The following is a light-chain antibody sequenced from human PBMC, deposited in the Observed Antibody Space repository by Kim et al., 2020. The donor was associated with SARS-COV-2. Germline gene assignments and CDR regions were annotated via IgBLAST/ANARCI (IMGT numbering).Light chain of an antibody. J-gene: IGKJ4*01. V-gene: IGKV3-11*01. CDR2: DAS. CDR1: QSVSSY. CDR3: QQRAYWPLT. Sequence: ESVLTQSPATLSLSPGERATLSCRASQSVSSYLAWYQQKPGQAPRLLIYDASNRATGIPARFSGSGSGTDFTLTISGLEPEDFAVYYCQQRAYWPLTFGGGTKVDIK.